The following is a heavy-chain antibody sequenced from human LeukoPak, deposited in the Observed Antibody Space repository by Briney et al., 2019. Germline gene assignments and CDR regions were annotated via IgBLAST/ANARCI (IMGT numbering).Heavy chain of an antibody. CDR2: INHSGST. V-gene: IGHV4-34*01. Sequence: SETLSLTCAVYGGSFSGYYWSWIRQPPGKGLEWIGEINHSGSTNYNPSLKSRVTISVDTSKNQFSLKLSSVTAADTAVYYCARDGYGSGKGYFDYWGQGSLVTVSS. J-gene: IGHJ4*02. CDR1: GGSFSGYY. CDR3: ARDGYGSGKGYFDY. D-gene: IGHD3-10*01.